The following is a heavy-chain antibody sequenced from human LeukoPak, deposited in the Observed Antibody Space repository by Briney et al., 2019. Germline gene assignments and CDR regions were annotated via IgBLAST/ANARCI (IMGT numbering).Heavy chain of an antibody. CDR1: GFTFSSYE. V-gene: IGHV3-66*01. J-gene: IGHJ4*02. CDR3: ARGTVTMVDY. Sequence: GGSLRLSCAASGFTFSSYEMNWVRQAPGRGLEWVSVIYSGGSTYYADSVKGRFTISRDNSKNTLFLQMNSLRAGDTAVYYCARGTVTMVDYWGQGTLVTVSS. D-gene: IGHD3-10*01. CDR2: IYSGGST.